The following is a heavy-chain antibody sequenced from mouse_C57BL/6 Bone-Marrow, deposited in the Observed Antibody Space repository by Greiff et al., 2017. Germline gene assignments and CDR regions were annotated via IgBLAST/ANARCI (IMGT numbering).Heavy chain of an antibody. V-gene: IGHV1-69*01. D-gene: IGHD2-3*01. CDR1: GYTFTSYW. CDR2: IDPSDSYT. J-gene: IGHJ2*01. CDR3: ARSHYDGYLDY. Sequence: SCKASGYTFTSYWMHWVKQRPGQGLEWIGEIDPSDSYTNYNQKFKGKSTLTVDKSSSTAYMQLSSLTSEDSAVYYCARSHYDGYLDYWGQGTTLTVSS.